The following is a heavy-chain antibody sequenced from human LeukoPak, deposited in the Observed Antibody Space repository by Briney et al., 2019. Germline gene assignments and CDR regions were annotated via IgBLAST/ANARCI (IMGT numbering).Heavy chain of an antibody. CDR1: GGTFSSYA. Sequence: SVKVSCKAAGGTFSSYAISWVRQAPGQGLEWMGRIIPIFGTANYAQKFQGRVTITTDESTSTAYMELSSLRSEDTAVYYCARTGLQLWSDAFDIWGQGTMVTVSS. J-gene: IGHJ3*02. V-gene: IGHV1-69*05. CDR2: IIPIFGTA. D-gene: IGHD5-18*01. CDR3: ARTGLQLWSDAFDI.